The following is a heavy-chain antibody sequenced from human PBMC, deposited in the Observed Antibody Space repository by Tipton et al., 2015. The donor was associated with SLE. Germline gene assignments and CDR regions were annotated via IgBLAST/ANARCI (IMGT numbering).Heavy chain of an antibody. CDR1: GSTFTRYA. CDR2: IRHDGGST. V-gene: IGHV3-23*01. J-gene: IGHJ6*02. Sequence: SLRLSCVASGSTFTRYAMTWVRQAPGKGLEWVSAIRHDGGSTHYADTVKGRFTISRDNSKNTLFLQMNSLRVEDTAVYYCAKDLQTGFVGLDVWGQGTTVTVSS. CDR3: AKDLQTGFVGLDV. D-gene: IGHD1-1*01.